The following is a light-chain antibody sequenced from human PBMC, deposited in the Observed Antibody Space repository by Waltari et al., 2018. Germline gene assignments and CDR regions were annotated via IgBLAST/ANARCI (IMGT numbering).Light chain of an antibody. V-gene: IGKV1-5*03. Sequence: DIQMTQSPSTLSASVGDRVTITCRASQSVNAWLAWYKQKPGKAPKLLIYTASNLERGVPSRFSGSASGTEFTLAISSLQPEDFATYYCQQYSSYPWTFGQGT. J-gene: IGKJ1*01. CDR3: QQYSSYPWT. CDR1: QSVNAW. CDR2: TAS.